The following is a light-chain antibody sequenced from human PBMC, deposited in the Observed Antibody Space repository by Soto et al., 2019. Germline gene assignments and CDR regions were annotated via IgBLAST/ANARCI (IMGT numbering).Light chain of an antibody. CDR3: QQYHICPPWP. V-gene: IGKV3-15*01. J-gene: IGKJ1*01. CDR1: HSVSSSY. CDR2: GAS. Sequence: VLTQSPGTLSFSPGERATLSCRASHSVSSSYLAWYQQKPGQAPRLLMYGASTRADGIPARFTGSGSGTEFTLTISSLQSEDFAVYYCQQYHICPPWPSGQGTKADIK.